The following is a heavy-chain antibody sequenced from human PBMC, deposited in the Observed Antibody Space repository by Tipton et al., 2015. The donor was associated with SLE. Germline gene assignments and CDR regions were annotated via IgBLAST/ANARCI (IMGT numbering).Heavy chain of an antibody. V-gene: IGHV4-59*01. D-gene: IGHD5/OR15-5a*01. CDR3: ARSTPDEFDF. Sequence: TLSLTCTVSGGSISNYCWSWIRQPPGKGLEWIGYIYYSGSTNYNPSLKSRVTISVDTSKNQFSLKLSSVTAADTAVYYCARSTPDEFDFWGHGTLVTVSS. J-gene: IGHJ4*01. CDR1: GGSISNYC. CDR2: IYYSGST.